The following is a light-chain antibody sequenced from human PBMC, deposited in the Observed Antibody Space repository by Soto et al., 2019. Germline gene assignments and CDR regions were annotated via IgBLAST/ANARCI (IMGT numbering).Light chain of an antibody. Sequence: QAVVTQPPSASGSPGQSVTISCTGTSSDVGGYDFVSWYQQHPGKAPKLMIYEIYKRPSGVPDRFSGSKSGNTASLTVSGLQAEDEADYYCSSYAGSNTVVFGGGTKVTVL. CDR3: SSYAGSNTVV. CDR1: SSDVGGYDF. CDR2: EIY. J-gene: IGLJ2*01. V-gene: IGLV2-8*01.